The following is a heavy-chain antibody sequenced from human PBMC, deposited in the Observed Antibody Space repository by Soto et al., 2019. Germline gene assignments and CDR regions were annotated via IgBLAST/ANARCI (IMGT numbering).Heavy chain of an antibody. D-gene: IGHD6-19*01. CDR1: GYTFTIYA. V-gene: IGHV1-3*01. J-gene: IGHJ4*02. CDR2: INAGNGNT. CDR3: ARRRSYSSGWYIFDY. Sequence: ASVKVSCKASGYTFTIYAMHWVRQAPGQRLEWMGWINAGNGNTKYSQKFQGRVTITRDTSASTAYMELSSLRSEGTAVYYCARRRSYSSGWYIFDYWGQGTLVTVSS.